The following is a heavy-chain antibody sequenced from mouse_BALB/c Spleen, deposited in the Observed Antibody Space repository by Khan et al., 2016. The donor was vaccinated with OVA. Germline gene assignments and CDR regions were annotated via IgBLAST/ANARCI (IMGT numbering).Heavy chain of an antibody. V-gene: IGHV3-2*02. CDR2: ISYSGST. J-gene: IGHJ2*01. D-gene: IGHD1-2*01. CDR1: GYSITSGYG. CDR3: ARTARIKY. Sequence: EVQLQESGPGLVKPSQSLSLTCTVTGYSITSGYGWNWIRQFPGNKREWMGYISYSGSTNYNPSLKSRTSITRDTSKNQFFLQLNSVTTEDTATYYCARTARIKYWGQGTTLTVSS.